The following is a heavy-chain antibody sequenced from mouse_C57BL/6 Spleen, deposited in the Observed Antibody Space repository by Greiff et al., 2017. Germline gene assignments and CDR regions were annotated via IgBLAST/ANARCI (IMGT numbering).Heavy chain of an antibody. D-gene: IGHD1-1*01. CDR1: GYTFTSYT. CDR2: INPSSGYT. CDR3: ARDPITTVVAPFDY. V-gene: IGHV1-4*01. Sequence: QVQLQQSGAELARPGASVKMSCKASGYTFTSYTMHWVKQRPGQGLEWIGYINPSSGYTKYNQKFKDKATLTADKASSTAYMQLSRLTSEDSAVYYCARDPITTVVAPFDYWGKGTTLTVSS. J-gene: IGHJ2*01.